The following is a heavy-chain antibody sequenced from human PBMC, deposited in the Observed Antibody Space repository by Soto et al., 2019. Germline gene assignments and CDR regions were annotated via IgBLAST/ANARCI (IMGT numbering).Heavy chain of an antibody. D-gene: IGHD6-19*01. Sequence: GGSLRLSCAASGFTFSSYAMSWVRQAPGKGLEWVSAISGSGGSTYYADSVKGRFTISRDNSKNTLYLQMNSLRAEDTAVYYCAKVLRIAVAGGMGTFDYWGQGTLVTVSS. V-gene: IGHV3-23*01. CDR1: GFTFSSYA. CDR3: AKVLRIAVAGGMGTFDY. CDR2: ISGSGGST. J-gene: IGHJ4*02.